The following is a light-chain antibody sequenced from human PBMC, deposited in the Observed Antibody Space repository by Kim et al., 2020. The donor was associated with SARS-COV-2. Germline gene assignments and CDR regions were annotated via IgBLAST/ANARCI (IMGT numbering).Light chain of an antibody. Sequence: SPGERATLSCGASQSVSSIYLAWYQQKPGLAPRLLIYDASSRATGIPDRFSGSGSGTDFTLTISRLEPEDFAVYYCQQYGSSPLTFGGGTKVDIK. CDR2: DAS. V-gene: IGKV3D-20*01. CDR1: QSVSSIY. CDR3: QQYGSSPLT. J-gene: IGKJ4*01.